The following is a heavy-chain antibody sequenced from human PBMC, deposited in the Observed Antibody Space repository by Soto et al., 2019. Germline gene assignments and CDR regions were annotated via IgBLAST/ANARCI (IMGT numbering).Heavy chain of an antibody. V-gene: IGHV1-24*01. CDR3: ATVPLTVTTPDY. CDR2: FDPEDGET. J-gene: IGHJ4*02. Sequence: ASVKVSCKVSGYTLTELSMHWVRQAPGKGLEWMGGFDPEDGETIYAQKFQGRVTMTEDTSTDTAYMELSSLRSEDTAVYYCATVPLTVTTPDYWGQGTLVTVSS. D-gene: IGHD4-17*01. CDR1: GYTLTELS.